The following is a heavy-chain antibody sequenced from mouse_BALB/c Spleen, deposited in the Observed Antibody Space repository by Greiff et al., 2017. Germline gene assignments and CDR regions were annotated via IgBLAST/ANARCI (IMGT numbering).Heavy chain of an antibody. CDR1: GFTFSSFG. D-gene: IGHD3-1*01. J-gene: IGHJ4*01. Sequence: EVKLVESGGGLVKPGGSLKLSCAASGFTFSSFGMHWVRQAPEKGLEWVAYISSGSSTIYYADTVKGRFTISRDNPKNTLFLQMTSLRSEDTAMYYCARAARAHGGAMDYWGQGTSVTVSS. CDR2: ISSGSSTI. V-gene: IGHV5-17*02. CDR3: ARAARAHGGAMDY.